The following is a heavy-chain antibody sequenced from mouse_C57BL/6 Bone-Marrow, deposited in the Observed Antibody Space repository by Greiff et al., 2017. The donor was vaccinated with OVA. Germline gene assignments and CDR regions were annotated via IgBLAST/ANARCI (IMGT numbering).Heavy chain of an antibody. J-gene: IGHJ2*01. CDR1: GFSLTSYG. D-gene: IGHD2-3*01. CDR2: IWSGGST. CDR3: ARNMRAPIYDGYYDFDY. Sequence: QVQLQQSGPGLVQPSQSLSITCTVSGFSLTSYGVHWVRQSPGKGLEWLGVIWSGGSTDYNAAFISRLSISKDNSKSQVFFKMNSLQADDTAIYYCARNMRAPIYDGYYDFDYWGQGTTLTVSS. V-gene: IGHV2-2*01.